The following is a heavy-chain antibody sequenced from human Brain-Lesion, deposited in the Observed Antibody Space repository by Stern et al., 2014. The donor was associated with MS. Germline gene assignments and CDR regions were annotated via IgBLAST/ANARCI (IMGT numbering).Heavy chain of an antibody. CDR2: SDHSGST. CDR3: ARFPASRPHVFDS. D-gene: IGHD6-13*01. V-gene: IGHV4-4*02. Sequence: VQLVESGPGLVKPSGTLSLTCAVSGGSISSSNWWSWVRQSPGKGLEWIGESDHSGSTIYNPSLKSRVTVSGDKSKNRFSLTLSFGPAADTAVYFCARFPASRPHVFDSWGQGTLVTVSS. J-gene: IGHJ4*02. CDR1: GGSISSSNW.